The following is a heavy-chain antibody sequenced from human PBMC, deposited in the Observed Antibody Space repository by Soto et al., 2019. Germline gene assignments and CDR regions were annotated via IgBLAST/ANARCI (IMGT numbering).Heavy chain of an antibody. CDR3: ARNQDTPGKQAPVPGDWSDP. CDR2: IINFYGTT. V-gene: IGHV1-69*06. Sequence: SVKVSCKASGSTFSSDAISWVRQAPGQGLEWMGGIINFYGTTNYAQKFRGRLTITADKSTSTAYMELSGVTSEDTAVYYCARNQDTPGKQAPVPGDWSDPWGQATLSPSPQ. D-gene: IGHD3-10*01. J-gene: IGHJ5*02. CDR1: GSTFSSDA.